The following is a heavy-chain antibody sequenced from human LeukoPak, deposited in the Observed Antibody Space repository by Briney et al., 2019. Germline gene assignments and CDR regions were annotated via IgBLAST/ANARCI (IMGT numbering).Heavy chain of an antibody. J-gene: IGHJ5*02. D-gene: IGHD2-15*01. CDR2: IYYSGST. V-gene: IGHV4-59*01. CDR1: GASISSYY. Sequence: PSETLSLTCTVSGASISSYYWSWIRQPPGKGLEWIGYIYYSGSTNYNPSLKSRVTISVDTSKNQFSLKLSSVTAADTAVYYCASTPEIYCSGGSCYSGWGWFDPWGQGTLVTVSS. CDR3: ASTPEIYCSGGSCYSGWGWFDP.